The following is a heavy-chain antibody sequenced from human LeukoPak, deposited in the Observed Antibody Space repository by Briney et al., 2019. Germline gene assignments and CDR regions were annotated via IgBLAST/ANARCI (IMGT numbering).Heavy chain of an antibody. D-gene: IGHD3-22*01. CDR1: GYTFTGYY. CDR2: INPNSGGT. V-gene: IGHV1-2*02. Sequence: GASVKVSCKASGYTFTGYYMHWVRQAPGQGLEWMGWINPNSGGTNYAQKFQGRVTMTRDTSISTAYMELSRLRSDDTAVYYCARVGFDSSGTHRYAFDIWGQGTMVTVSS. CDR3: ARVGFDSSGTHRYAFDI. J-gene: IGHJ3*02.